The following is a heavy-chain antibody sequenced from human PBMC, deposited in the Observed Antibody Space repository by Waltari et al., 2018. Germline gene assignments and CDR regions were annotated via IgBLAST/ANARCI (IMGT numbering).Heavy chain of an antibody. J-gene: IGHJ5*02. CDR1: GYNFTTYP. D-gene: IGHD2-8*01. Sequence: QVQFVQSGSELKKPGASVKISCKTSGYNFTTYPINWVRQAPGQGLEWMGWINTNTVNPTYGQGFTGRFVFALDTSVRTAYVEISSLKDEDTAIYYCAGVSWGQGTLVTVSS. CDR3: AGVS. CDR2: INTNTVNP. V-gene: IGHV7-4-1*02.